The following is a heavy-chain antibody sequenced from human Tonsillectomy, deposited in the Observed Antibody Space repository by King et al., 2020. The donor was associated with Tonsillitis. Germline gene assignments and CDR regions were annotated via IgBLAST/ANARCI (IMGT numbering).Heavy chain of an antibody. Sequence: QLQESGPGLVKPSETLSPTCAVSGYSISSGYYWGWIRQPPGKGLEWIGSIYHSGSTYYNPSLKSRVTISVDTSKNQFSLKLSSVTAADTAVYYCARNYYDSSGIYFDYWGQGTLVTVSS. CDR2: IYHSGST. J-gene: IGHJ4*02. D-gene: IGHD3-22*01. V-gene: IGHV4-38-2*01. CDR3: ARNYYDSSGIYFDY. CDR1: GYSISSGYY.